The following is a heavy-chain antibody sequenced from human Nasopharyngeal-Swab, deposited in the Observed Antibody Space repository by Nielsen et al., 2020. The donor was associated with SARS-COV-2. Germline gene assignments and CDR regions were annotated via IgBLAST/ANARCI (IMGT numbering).Heavy chain of an antibody. Sequence: GESLKISCAASGFTFDDYTMHWVRQAPGKGLEWVSLISWDGGSTYYADSVKGRFTISRDNSKNSLYLQMNSLRTEDTALYYCAKDIDGDYGVGGYYFDYWGQGTLVTVSS. CDR2: ISWDGGST. CDR1: GFTFDDYT. D-gene: IGHD4-17*01. V-gene: IGHV3-43*01. J-gene: IGHJ4*02. CDR3: AKDIDGDYGVGGYYFDY.